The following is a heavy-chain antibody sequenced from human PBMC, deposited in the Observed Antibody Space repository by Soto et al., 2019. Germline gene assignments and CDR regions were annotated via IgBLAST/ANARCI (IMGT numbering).Heavy chain of an antibody. D-gene: IGHD1-26*01. V-gene: IGHV3-74*01. CDR3: ESGGRWYYGMDV. CDR2: INSDGSST. J-gene: IGHJ6*02. CDR1: GFTFSSYW. Sequence: GGSLRLSCAASGFTFSSYWMHWVRQAPGKGLVWVSRINSDGSSTSYADSVKGRFTISRDNAKNTLYLQMNSLRAEDTAVYYCESGGRWYYGMDVWGQGTTVTVSS.